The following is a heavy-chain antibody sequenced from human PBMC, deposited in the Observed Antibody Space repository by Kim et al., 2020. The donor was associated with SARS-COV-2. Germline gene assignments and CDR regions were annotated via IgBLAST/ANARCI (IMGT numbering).Heavy chain of an antibody. CDR1: GGSISSGGYY. Sequence: SETLSLTCTVSGGSISSGGYYWSWIRQHPGKGLEWIGYIYYSGSTYYNPSLKSRVTISVDTSKNQFSLKLSSVTAADTAVYYCARGKITMVRGVRRSVLFDYWGQGTLVTVSS. CDR2: IYYSGST. D-gene: IGHD3-10*01. J-gene: IGHJ4*02. V-gene: IGHV4-31*03. CDR3: ARGKITMVRGVRRSVLFDY.